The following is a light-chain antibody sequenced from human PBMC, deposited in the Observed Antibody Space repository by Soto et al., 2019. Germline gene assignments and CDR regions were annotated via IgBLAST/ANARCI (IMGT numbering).Light chain of an antibody. CDR2: DAS. V-gene: IGKV1-5*01. Sequence: DIQLTQSPSSLSASIGDRVTLTCRASLSLNNRLAWYQQRPGRAPRLLIYDASTLETGVPSRFSGSGYGTEFTLTTNNVQPDDLATYICQHYKSYSKFRRGTKGHIX. J-gene: IGKJ4*02. CDR1: LSLNNR. CDR3: QHYKSYSK.